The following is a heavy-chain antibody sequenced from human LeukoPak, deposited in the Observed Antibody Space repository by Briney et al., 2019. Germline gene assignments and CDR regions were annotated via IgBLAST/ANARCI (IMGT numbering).Heavy chain of an antibody. CDR1: GDSIISYY. CDR3: ARDRYYDSSGYTY. Sequence: PSETLSLTCTVSGDSIISYYWSWIRQPAGKGLEWTGRIHASGDTNYNPSLKSRVTMSVDTSKNQFSLKLSSVTAADTAVYYCARDRYYDSSGYTYWGQGTLVTVSS. J-gene: IGHJ4*02. D-gene: IGHD3-22*01. CDR2: IHASGDT. V-gene: IGHV4-4*07.